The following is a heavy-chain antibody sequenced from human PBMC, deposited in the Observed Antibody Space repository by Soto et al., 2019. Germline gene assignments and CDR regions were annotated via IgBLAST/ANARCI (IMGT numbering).Heavy chain of an antibody. CDR1: GGTFSSYA. Sequence: QVQLVQSGAEVKKSGSSVKVSCKASGGTFSSYAISWVRQAPGQGLEWMGGIIPIFGTANYAQKFQGRVTITADESTSTAYMELSSLRSEDTAVYYCAGRSGGSFTRWNWFDPWGQGTLVTVSS. J-gene: IGHJ5*02. CDR2: IIPIFGTA. CDR3: AGRSGGSFTRWNWFDP. D-gene: IGHD2-15*01. V-gene: IGHV1-69*12.